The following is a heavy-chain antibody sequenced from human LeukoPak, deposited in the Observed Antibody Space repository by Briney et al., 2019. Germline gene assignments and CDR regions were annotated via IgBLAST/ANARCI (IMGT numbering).Heavy chain of an antibody. CDR3: AKDDFDYGGLH. CDR1: GFTFSSYG. CDR2: ISYDGSNK. J-gene: IGHJ4*02. Sequence: GGSLRLSCAASGFTFSSYGMHWVRQAPGKGLEWVAVISYDGSNKYYADSVKGRFTISRDNSKNTLYLQMNSLRAEDTAVYYCAKDDFDYGGLHWGQGTLVTVTS. D-gene: IGHD4-23*01. V-gene: IGHV3-30*18.